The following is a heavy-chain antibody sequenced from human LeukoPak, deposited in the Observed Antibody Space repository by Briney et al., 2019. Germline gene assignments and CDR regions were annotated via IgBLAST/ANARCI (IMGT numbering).Heavy chain of an antibody. J-gene: IGHJ4*02. V-gene: IGHV4-34*01. Sequence: SETLSLTCAVYGGSFSGYYWSWIRQPPGKGLGWIGEINHSGSTNYNPSLKSRVTISVGTSKDQFSLKLSSVTAADTAVYYCARLTGAPDYWGQGTLVTVSS. CDR2: INHSGST. CDR3: ARLTGAPDY. CDR1: GGSFSGYY. D-gene: IGHD1-1*01.